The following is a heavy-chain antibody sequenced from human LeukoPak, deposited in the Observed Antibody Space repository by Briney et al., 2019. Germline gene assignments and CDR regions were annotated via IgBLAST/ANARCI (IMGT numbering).Heavy chain of an antibody. CDR3: VKESRGVFGPDYLDS. Sequence: GASVKVSCKASVLTFTNYDINWVRQASGQGLEWMGWINPNSGNTGYTQKFQGRVAMTRDNSITTAYMELSRLRSEDTAVYYCVKESRGVFGPDYLDSWRQGTLVTVSS. D-gene: IGHD3-10*01. CDR2: INPNSGNT. CDR1: VLTFTNYD. J-gene: IGHJ4*02. V-gene: IGHV1-8*01.